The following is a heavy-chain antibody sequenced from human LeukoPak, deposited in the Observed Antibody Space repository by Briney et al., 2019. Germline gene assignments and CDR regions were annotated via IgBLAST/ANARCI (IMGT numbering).Heavy chain of an antibody. CDR1: GGSIRSYY. CDR2: IYYSGST. J-gene: IGHJ6*03. Sequence: SETLSLPCTVSGGSIRSYYWSWVRQPPGKGLEWVGYIYYSGSTNYNPSLKSRVTISVDTYKNQFSLKLSSVTAADTAVYYCASGDYAYYYMDVWDKGTTVTISS. D-gene: IGHD4-17*01. CDR3: ASGDYAYYYMDV. V-gene: IGHV4-59*01.